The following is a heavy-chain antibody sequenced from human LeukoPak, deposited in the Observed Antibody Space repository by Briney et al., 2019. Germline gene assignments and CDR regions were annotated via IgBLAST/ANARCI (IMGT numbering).Heavy chain of an antibody. Sequence: PGRSLRLSCAASGFTFDDYAMHWVRQAPGKGLEWVSGISWNSGSIGYAVSEKGRFTISRDNTKNSLYLQMNSLRAEDTALYYCAKDTGLFLYSSSWYDYWGQGTLVTVSS. CDR3: AKDTGLFLYSSSWYDY. J-gene: IGHJ4*02. D-gene: IGHD6-13*01. CDR1: GFTFDDYA. CDR2: ISWNSGSI. V-gene: IGHV3-9*01.